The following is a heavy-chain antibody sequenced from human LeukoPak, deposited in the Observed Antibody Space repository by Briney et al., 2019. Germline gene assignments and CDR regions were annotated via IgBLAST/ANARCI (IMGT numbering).Heavy chain of an antibody. Sequence: GRSLRLSCAASGLNFSSRWMNWVRQAPGQGLEWVASIKEDGSEKHYVDSVKGRFTISRDNGKNSLYLQMNSPRAEDTAVYYCARDSGWWRFDFWGQGTLVTVSS. CDR1: GLNFSSRW. CDR3: ARDSGWWRFDF. D-gene: IGHD6-13*01. V-gene: IGHV3-7*03. J-gene: IGHJ4*02. CDR2: IKEDGSEK.